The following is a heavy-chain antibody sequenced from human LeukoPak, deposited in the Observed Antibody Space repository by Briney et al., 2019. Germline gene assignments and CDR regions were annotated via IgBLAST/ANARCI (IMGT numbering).Heavy chain of an antibody. CDR2: IFYSGKT. V-gene: IGHV4-39*02. CDR3: ARLWIVATWFDA. CDR1: NGSMTSDSYY. Sequence: SGTLSLTCSVSNGSMTSDSYYWAWVRQPPGKGLEWIVSIFYSGKTYYSASLKSRVTVSLDTSKKNFSLRLSSVTAADTAVYYCARLWIVATWFDAWGQGALVTVSS. J-gene: IGHJ5*02. D-gene: IGHD2-2*03.